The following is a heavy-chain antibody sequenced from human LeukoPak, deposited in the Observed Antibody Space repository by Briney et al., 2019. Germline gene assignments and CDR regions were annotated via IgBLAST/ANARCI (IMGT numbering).Heavy chain of an antibody. CDR3: ARGRGGGSSWYLYDYGMDV. V-gene: IGHV4-34*01. CDR2: INHSGST. CDR1: GGSFSGYY. Sequence: SETLSLTCAVYGGSFSGYYWSWIRQPPGKGLEWIGEINHSGSTNYNPSLKSRVTISVDTSKNQFSLKLSSVTAADTAVYYCARGRGGGSSWYLYDYGMDVWGQGTTVTVSS. D-gene: IGHD6-13*01. J-gene: IGHJ6*02.